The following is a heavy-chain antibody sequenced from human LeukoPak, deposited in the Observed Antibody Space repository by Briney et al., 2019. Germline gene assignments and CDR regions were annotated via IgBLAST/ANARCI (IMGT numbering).Heavy chain of an antibody. CDR3: ATVVTMVRGTPPDY. Sequence: ASVKVSCKASGYTFTSYGISWVRQAPGQGLEWMGWISAYNGNTNYAQKFQGRVTMTEDTSTDTAYMELSSLRSEDTAVYYCATVVTMVRGTPPDYWGQGTLVTVSS. V-gene: IGHV1-18*01. CDR1: GYTFTSYG. CDR2: ISAYNGNT. J-gene: IGHJ4*02. D-gene: IGHD3-10*01.